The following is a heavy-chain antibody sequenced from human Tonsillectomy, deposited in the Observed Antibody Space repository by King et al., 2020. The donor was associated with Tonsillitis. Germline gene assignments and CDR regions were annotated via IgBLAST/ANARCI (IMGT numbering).Heavy chain of an antibody. D-gene: IGHD1-26*01. J-gene: IGHJ3*02. CDR2: ISAYNGKT. CDR3: AREGGYRDAFDI. CDR1: GYTFTSYG. V-gene: IGHV1-18*01. Sequence: QLVQSGAEVKKPGASVKVSCKASGYTFTSYGISWVRQAPGQGLEWMGWISAYNGKTNYAQKLKGKVTTTTDKSTRTAYMSLRSLRSVDTAVYYCAREGGYRDAFDIWGQGTMVTVSS.